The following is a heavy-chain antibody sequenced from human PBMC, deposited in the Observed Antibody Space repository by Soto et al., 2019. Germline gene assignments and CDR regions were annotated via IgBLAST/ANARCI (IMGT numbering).Heavy chain of an antibody. J-gene: IGHJ4*02. V-gene: IGHV3-30*18. CDR3: VNLYGDQFDY. D-gene: IGHD4-17*01. CDR2: ISSDGSNK. CDR1: GFSFRSYG. Sequence: PGGSLRLSCAASGFSFRSYGMHWVRQAPGKGLDWVAVISSDGSNKYYADSVKGRFIISRDNSKNTLYLQMNSLRADDTAVYYCVNLYGDQFDYWGQGTLVTVSS.